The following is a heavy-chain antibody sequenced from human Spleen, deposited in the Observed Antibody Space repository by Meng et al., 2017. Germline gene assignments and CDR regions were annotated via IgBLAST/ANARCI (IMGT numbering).Heavy chain of an antibody. CDR2: IYSGGST. V-gene: IGHV3-66*02. CDR3: ARAAAGPIRTDY. D-gene: IGHD6-13*01. CDR1: GFTVSSNY. J-gene: IGHJ4*02. Sequence: GESLKISCAASGFTVSSNYMSWVRQAPGKGLEWVSVIYSGGSTYYADSVKGRFTISRDNSKNTLYLQMNSLRAEDTAVYYCARAAAGPIRTDYWGQGTLVTVSS.